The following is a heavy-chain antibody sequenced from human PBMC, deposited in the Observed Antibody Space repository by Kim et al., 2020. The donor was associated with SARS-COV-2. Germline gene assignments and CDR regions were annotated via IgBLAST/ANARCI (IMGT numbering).Heavy chain of an antibody. J-gene: IGHJ4*02. CDR3: ARPNGGYDY. V-gene: IGHV3-64*01. D-gene: IGHD5-12*01. CDR2: ISNNGGST. Sequence: GGSLRLSCAASGFTFSSYGMHWVRQAPGKGLEYVSGISNNGGSTYYVNSVKGRFTISRDNSKNTLYLQMGSLRAEDMAVYYCARPNGGYDYWGQGTLVTVSP. CDR1: GFTFSSYG.